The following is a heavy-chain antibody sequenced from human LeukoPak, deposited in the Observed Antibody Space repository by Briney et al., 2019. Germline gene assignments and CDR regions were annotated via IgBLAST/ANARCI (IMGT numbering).Heavy chain of an antibody. CDR3: ASPTYDYDSSGYLPLGY. CDR1: GFTVSSNY. J-gene: IGHJ4*02. D-gene: IGHD3-22*01. CDR2: IYSGGST. Sequence: GGSLRLSCAASGFTVSSNYMSWVRQAPGKGLEWVSVIYSGGSTYYADSVKGRFTISRDNSKNPLYLQMNSLRAEDTAVYYGASPTYDYDSSGYLPLGYWGQGTLVTVSS. V-gene: IGHV3-53*01.